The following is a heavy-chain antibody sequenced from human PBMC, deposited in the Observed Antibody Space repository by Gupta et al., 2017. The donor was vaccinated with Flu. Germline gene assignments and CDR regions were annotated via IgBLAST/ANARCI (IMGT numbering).Heavy chain of an antibody. D-gene: IGHD1-26*01. J-gene: IGHJ4*02. Sequence: QVQLQGSGPGLVQPSETLSLTCTVSGGSISSYYWTWTRQPAGKGLVWIGRIYTSGSTHYNPSLKSRVTMSVDTSKNQFSLKLSSVTAADTAVYYCARGSGSYFDYWGQGTLVTVSS. V-gene: IGHV4-4*07. CDR2: IYTSGST. CDR1: GGSISSYY. CDR3: ARGSGSYFDY.